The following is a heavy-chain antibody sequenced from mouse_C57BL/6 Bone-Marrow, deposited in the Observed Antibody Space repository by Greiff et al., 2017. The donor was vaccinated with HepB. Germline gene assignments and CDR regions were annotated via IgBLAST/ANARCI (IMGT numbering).Heavy chain of an antibody. J-gene: IGHJ1*03. CDR1: GYSITSDY. CDR3: ARGPPYDGYGYFDV. V-gene: IGHV3-8*01. D-gene: IGHD2-3*01. Sequence: DVKLVESGPGLAKPSQTLSLTCSVTGYSITSDYWNWIRKFPGNKLEYMGYISYSGSTYYNPSLKSRISITRDTSKNQYYLQLNSVTTEDTATYYCARGPPYDGYGYFDVWGTGTTVTVSS. CDR2: ISYSGST.